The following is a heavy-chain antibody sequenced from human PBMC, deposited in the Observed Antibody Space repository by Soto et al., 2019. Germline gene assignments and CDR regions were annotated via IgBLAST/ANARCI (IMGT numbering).Heavy chain of an antibody. Sequence: EVQLVESGGGLVQPGGSLRLSCAASGFTFSSYWMSWVRQAPGKGLEWVANIKQDGSEKYYVDSVKGRFTISRDNAKNSLYLQMNSLRAEDTAVYYCAREGAGYDFWSGYYLNYYYYGMDVWGQGTTVTVSS. CDR1: GFTFSSYW. D-gene: IGHD3-3*01. CDR3: AREGAGYDFWSGYYLNYYYYGMDV. CDR2: IKQDGSEK. V-gene: IGHV3-7*03. J-gene: IGHJ6*02.